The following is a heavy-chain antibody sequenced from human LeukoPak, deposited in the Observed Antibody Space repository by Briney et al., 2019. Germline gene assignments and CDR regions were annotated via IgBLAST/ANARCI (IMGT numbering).Heavy chain of an antibody. Sequence: ASVKVSCKASGYTFTGYYMHWVRQAPGQGLEWMGWINPNSGGTNYAQKFQGRVTMTRDTSISTAYMELSRLRSDDTAVYYCAREKGSSSPINAFDIWGQGTMVTVSS. J-gene: IGHJ3*02. CDR2: INPNSGGT. CDR1: GYTFTGYY. CDR3: AREKGSSSPINAFDI. D-gene: IGHD6-6*01. V-gene: IGHV1-2*02.